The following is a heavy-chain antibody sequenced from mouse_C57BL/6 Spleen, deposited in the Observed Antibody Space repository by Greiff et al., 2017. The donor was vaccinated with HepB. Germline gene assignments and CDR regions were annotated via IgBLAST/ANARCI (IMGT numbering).Heavy chain of an antibody. V-gene: IGHV5-4*03. CDR2: ISDGGSYT. J-gene: IGHJ3*01. CDR1: GFTFSSYA. Sequence: EVKLVESGGGLVKPGGSLKLSCAASGFTFSSYAMSWVRQTPEKRLEWVATISDGGSYTYYPDNVKGRFTISRDNAKNNLYLQMSHLKSEDTAMYYCARDYYGRKAWFAYWGQGTLVTVSA. D-gene: IGHD1-1*01. CDR3: ARDYYGRKAWFAY.